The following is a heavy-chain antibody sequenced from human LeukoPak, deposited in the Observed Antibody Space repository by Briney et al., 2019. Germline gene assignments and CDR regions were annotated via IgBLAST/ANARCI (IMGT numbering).Heavy chain of an antibody. J-gene: IGHJ4*02. CDR3: AKDQIAVASIDY. D-gene: IGHD6-19*01. CDR1: GFTFSSYG. V-gene: IGHV3-30*02. CDR2: IRYDGSNK. Sequence: PGGSLRLSCAASGFTFSSYGMHWVRQAPGKGLEWVAFIRYDGSNKYYADSVKGRFTISRDNSKNTLYLQMNSLRAEDTAVYYCAKDQIAVASIDYWGQGTLVTVSS.